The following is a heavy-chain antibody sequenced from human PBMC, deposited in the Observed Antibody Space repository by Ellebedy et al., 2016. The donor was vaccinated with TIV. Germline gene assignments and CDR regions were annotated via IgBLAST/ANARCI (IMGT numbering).Heavy chain of an antibody. CDR1: GGSISSSSYY. Sequence: SETLSLTXTVSGGSISSSSYYWGWIRQPPGKGLEWIGSIYYSGSTYYNPSLKSRVTISVDTSKNQFSLKLSSVTAADTAVYYCARGQVVVAATSVQNWFDPWGQGTLVTVSS. J-gene: IGHJ5*02. CDR3: ARGQVVVAATSVQNWFDP. D-gene: IGHD2-15*01. CDR2: IYYSGST. V-gene: IGHV4-39*07.